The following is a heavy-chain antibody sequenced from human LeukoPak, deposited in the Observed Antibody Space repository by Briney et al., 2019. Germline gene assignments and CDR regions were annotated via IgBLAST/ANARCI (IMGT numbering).Heavy chain of an antibody. Sequence: ASVKVSCKASGYTFTCYYMHWVRQAPGQGLEWMGWINPNSGGTNYAQKFQGRVTMTRDTSISTAYMELSRLRSDDTAVYYCARDHPISSSWYRSFDYWGQGTLVTVSS. V-gene: IGHV1-2*02. D-gene: IGHD6-13*01. CDR3: ARDHPISSSWYRSFDY. CDR1: GYTFTCYY. CDR2: INPNSGGT. J-gene: IGHJ4*02.